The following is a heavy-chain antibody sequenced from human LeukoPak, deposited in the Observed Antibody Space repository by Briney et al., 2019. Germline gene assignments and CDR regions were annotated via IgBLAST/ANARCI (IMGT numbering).Heavy chain of an antibody. V-gene: IGHV3-30*02. CDR2: IRYDGSNK. Sequence: GGSLRLSCAASGFTFSTYGMHWVRQAPGRGLEWVAIIRYDGSNKYYADSVKGRFTISRDNSKNTLYLQMNSLRAEDTAVYYCAKGAHYFGSGSFRRGHCFDSWGQGTLVTVSS. D-gene: IGHD3-10*01. J-gene: IGHJ4*02. CDR1: GFTFSTYG. CDR3: AKGAHYFGSGSFRRGHCFDS.